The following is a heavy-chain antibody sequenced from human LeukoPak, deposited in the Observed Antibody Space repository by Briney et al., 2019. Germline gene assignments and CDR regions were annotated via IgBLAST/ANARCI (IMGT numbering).Heavy chain of an antibody. CDR2: IYYSGST. CDR3: ARVPGSIAVAGTMESDY. D-gene: IGHD6-19*01. Sequence: SETLSLTCTVSGGSISSGGYYWSWIRQHPGKGLEWIGYIYYSGSTYYNPSLKSRVTISVDTSKNQFSLKLSPVTAADTAVYYCARVPGSIAVAGTMESDYWGQGTLVTVSS. V-gene: IGHV4-31*03. CDR1: GGSISSGGYY. J-gene: IGHJ4*02.